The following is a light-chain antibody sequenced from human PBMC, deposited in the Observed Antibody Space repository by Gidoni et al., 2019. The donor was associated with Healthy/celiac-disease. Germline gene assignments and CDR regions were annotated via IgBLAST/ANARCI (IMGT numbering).Light chain of an antibody. V-gene: IGKV2-28*01. J-gene: IGKJ3*01. CDR3: MQALQTPFT. CDR1: QSLLHSNGYNY. Sequence: VMTQSPLSLPVTPGEPASISCRSSQSLLHSNGYNYLDWYLQKPGQSPQLLIYLGSNRASGVPDRFSGSGSGTDFTLKISRVEAEDVGVYYCMQALQTPFTFGHGTKVEIK. CDR2: LGS.